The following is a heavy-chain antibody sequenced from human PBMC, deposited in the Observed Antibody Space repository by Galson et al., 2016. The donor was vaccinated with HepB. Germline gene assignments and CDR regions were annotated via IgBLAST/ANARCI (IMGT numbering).Heavy chain of an antibody. CDR3: ARESWVGYADSDANWFDP. Sequence: LTCAVSGDSISSSNWWSWVRQPPGKGLEWIGEIFHSGTTNYSPSFKSRVTISVDKSKNQFSLNLTSVTAADTAVYYCARESWVGYADSDANWFDPWGQGTLVTVSS. D-gene: IGHD4-17*01. CDR1: GDSISSSNW. J-gene: IGHJ5*02. V-gene: IGHV4-4*02. CDR2: IFHSGTT.